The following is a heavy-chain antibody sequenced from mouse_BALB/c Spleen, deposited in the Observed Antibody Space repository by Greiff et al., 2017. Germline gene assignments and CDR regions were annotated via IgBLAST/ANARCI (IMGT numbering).Heavy chain of an antibody. CDR1: GYTFTDYE. Sequence: QVQLQQSGAELVRPGASVTLSCKASGYTFTDYEMHWVKQTPVHGLEWIGAIDPETGGTAYNQKFKGKATLTADKSSSTAYMELRSLTSEDSAVYYCTRYSYRPFDDWGQGTTLTVSS. D-gene: IGHD2-14*01. V-gene: IGHV1-15*01. CDR3: TRYSYRPFDD. J-gene: IGHJ2*01. CDR2: IDPETGGT.